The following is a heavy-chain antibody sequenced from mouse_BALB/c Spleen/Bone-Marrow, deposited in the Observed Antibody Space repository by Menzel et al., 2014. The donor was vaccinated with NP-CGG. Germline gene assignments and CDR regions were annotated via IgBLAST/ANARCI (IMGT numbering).Heavy chain of an antibody. Sequence: EVQLQQSGAELVRSGASVKLSCIASGLNIKDYYMHWVKQRPEQGLEWIGWIDPENGATGYAPKFQGKATMTADPSSNTAYLQRSSLTTEDTPVYYSNRYSWYFEGWGARTTVTVSS. CDR3: NRYSWYFEG. CDR2: IDPENGAT. V-gene: IGHV14-4*02. D-gene: IGHD2-14*01. CDR1: GLNIKDYY. J-gene: IGHJ1*01.